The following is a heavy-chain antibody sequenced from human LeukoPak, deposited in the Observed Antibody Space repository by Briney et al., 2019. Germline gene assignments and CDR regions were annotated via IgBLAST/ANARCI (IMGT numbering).Heavy chain of an antibody. CDR3: ARLNYYDSSGYLYYFDY. D-gene: IGHD3-22*01. J-gene: IGHJ4*02. CDR1: GGTFSSYA. Sequence: SVKVSCKASGGTFSSYAISWVRQAPGQGLEWMGRITPILGIANYAQKFQGRVTITADKSTSTAYMELSSLRSEDTAVYYCARLNYYDSSGYLYYFDYRGQGTLVTVSS. CDR2: ITPILGIA. V-gene: IGHV1-69*04.